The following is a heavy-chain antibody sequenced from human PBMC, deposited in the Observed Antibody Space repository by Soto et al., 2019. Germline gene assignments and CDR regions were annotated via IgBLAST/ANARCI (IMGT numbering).Heavy chain of an antibody. D-gene: IGHD3-3*01. CDR3: AKVPIYDFWSGYFPYFDY. CDR2: ISGSGSST. J-gene: IGHJ4*02. Sequence: GGSLRLSCAASGFTVSSNYMSWVRQAPGKGLEWVSGISGSGSSTYYADSVKGRFTISRDNSKNTLYLQMNSLRAEDTAVYYCAKVPIYDFWSGYFPYFDYWGQGTLVTVSS. V-gene: IGHV3-23*01. CDR1: GFTVSSNY.